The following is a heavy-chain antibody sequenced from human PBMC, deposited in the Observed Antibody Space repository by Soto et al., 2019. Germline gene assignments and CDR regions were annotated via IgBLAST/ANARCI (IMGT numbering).Heavy chain of an antibody. CDR1: GYTFTTYD. CDR2: ISTYNGNT. CDR3: ARDPYHVLMVNAPNLYGMDV. V-gene: IGHV1-18*01. Sequence: QVQLVQSGAEVKNPGASVKVSCKASGYTFTTYDISWVRQAPGQGLEWMGRISTYNGNTNYQHSLQDRLTMTTDTSTTTDFMELRNLRSDDTAVYYCARDPYHVLMVNAPNLYGMDVWGQGTTVTVSS. D-gene: IGHD2-8*01. J-gene: IGHJ6*02.